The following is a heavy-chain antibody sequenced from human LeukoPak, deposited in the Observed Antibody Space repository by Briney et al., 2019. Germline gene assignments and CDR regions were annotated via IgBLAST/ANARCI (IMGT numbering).Heavy chain of an antibody. Sequence: PSETLSLTCTVSGGSISSYYWSWIRQPPGKGLEWIGEINHSGSTNYNPSLKSRVTISVDTSKNQFSLKLSSVTAADTAVYYCARKRELLRSLDPWGQGTLVTVSS. CDR1: GGSISSYY. CDR2: INHSGST. CDR3: ARKRELLRSLDP. J-gene: IGHJ5*02. D-gene: IGHD1-26*01. V-gene: IGHV4-34*01.